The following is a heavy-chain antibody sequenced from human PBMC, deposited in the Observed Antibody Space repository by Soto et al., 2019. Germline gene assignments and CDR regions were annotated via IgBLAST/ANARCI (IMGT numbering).Heavy chain of an antibody. CDR1: GFTFSSYS. CDR3: ARETASGTTNLDY. J-gene: IGHJ4*02. Sequence: GGSLRLSCAASGFTFSSYSMNWVRQAPGKGLEWVSSITSSSAFLYYADSLKGRFTISRDNARNSLYLQMHSLRAEDTAVYYCARETASGTTNLDYWGQGTLVTVSS. D-gene: IGHD1-7*01. V-gene: IGHV3-21*01. CDR2: ITSSSAFL.